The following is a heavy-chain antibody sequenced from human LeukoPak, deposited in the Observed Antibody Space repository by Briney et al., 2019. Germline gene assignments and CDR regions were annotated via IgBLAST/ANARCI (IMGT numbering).Heavy chain of an antibody. J-gene: IGHJ4*02. CDR1: GGSISSGGYY. Sequence: PSETLSLTCTVSGGSISSGGYYWSWLRQHPGKGLEWIGYIYYSGSTYYNPSLKSRVTISVDTSKSQFSLKLSSVTAADTAVYYCARDPYDSSALDYWGQGTLVTVSS. CDR2: IYYSGST. V-gene: IGHV4-31*03. CDR3: ARDPYDSSALDY. D-gene: IGHD3-22*01.